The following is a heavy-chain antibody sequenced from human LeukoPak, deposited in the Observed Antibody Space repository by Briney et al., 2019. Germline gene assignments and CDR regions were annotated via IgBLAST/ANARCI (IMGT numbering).Heavy chain of an antibody. V-gene: IGHV1-2*02. CDR1: GYTFTGYY. CDR3: ATATVTTAGVFDY. CDR2: INPNSGGT. Sequence: ASVKVSCKASGYTFTGYYMHWVRQAPGQGLEWMGWINPNSGGTNYAQKFQGRVTMTEDTSTDTACMELSSLRSEDTAVYYCATATVTTAGVFDYWGQGTLVTVSS. D-gene: IGHD4-17*01. J-gene: IGHJ4*02.